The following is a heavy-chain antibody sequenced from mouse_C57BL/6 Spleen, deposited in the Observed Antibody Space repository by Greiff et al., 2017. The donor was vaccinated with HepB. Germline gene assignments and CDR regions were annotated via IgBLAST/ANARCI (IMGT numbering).Heavy chain of an antibody. CDR1: GYTFTAYY. CDR3: ARPTVVATNAMDY. J-gene: IGHJ4*01. Sequence: VKLQESGAELVRPGASVKLSCKASGYTFTAYYINWVNQRPGQGLEWIARIYPGSGNTYYNEKFTGKATLTAEKSSSTAYMQLSSLTSEESVVYCCARPTVVATNAMDYWGQGTSVTVSS. V-gene: IGHV1-76*01. CDR2: IYPGSGNT. D-gene: IGHD1-1*01.